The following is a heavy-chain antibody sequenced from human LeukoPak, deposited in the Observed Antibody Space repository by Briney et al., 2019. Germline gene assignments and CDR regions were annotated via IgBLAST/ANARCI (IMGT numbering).Heavy chain of an antibody. D-gene: IGHD1-26*01. CDR1: GFTFSSYE. V-gene: IGHV3-48*03. CDR3: ARDRWERLVGEPGGFDY. Sequence: GSLRLSCAASGFTFSSYEMNWVRQAPGRGLEWDSYISSSGSTIYYADSVKGRFTISRDNAKNSLYLQMNSLRAEDTAVYYCARDRWERLVGEPGGFDYWGQGTLVIVSS. CDR2: ISSSGSTI. J-gene: IGHJ4*02.